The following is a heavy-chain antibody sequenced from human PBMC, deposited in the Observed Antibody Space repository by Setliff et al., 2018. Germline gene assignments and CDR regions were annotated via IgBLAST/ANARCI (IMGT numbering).Heavy chain of an antibody. J-gene: IGHJ3*02. Sequence: SETLSLTCAVSGYSISSGYNWGWIRQPPGKGLEWIASIYYRGSTSYNSSLKSRVSISVDTSKNQFSLNLNSVTAADTAVYYCARDSELGLDALDIWGQGTMVTVSS. D-gene: IGHD7-27*01. CDR3: ARDSELGLDALDI. CDR2: IYYRGST. V-gene: IGHV4-38-2*02. CDR1: GYSISSGYN.